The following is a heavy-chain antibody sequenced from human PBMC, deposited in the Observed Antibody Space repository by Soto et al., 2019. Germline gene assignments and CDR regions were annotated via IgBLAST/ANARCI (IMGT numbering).Heavy chain of an antibody. CDR3: AGDREYSGYDYSGSPPPYFDY. CDR2: ISAYNGNT. V-gene: IGHV1-18*01. D-gene: IGHD5-12*01. J-gene: IGHJ4*02. Sequence: ASVKVSCKASGYTFTSYGISWVRQAPGQGLEWMGWISAYNGNTNYAQKLQGRVTMTTETSTGQAYMELRSLRSDDTAVDYCAGDREYSGYDYSGSPPPYFDYWGQGTLVTVSS. CDR1: GYTFTSYG.